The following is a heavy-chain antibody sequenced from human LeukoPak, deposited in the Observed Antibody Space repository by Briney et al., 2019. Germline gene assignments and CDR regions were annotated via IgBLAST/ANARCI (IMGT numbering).Heavy chain of an antibody. V-gene: IGHV1-8*01. CDR2: MNPNSGNT. CDR3: ARGPYYYEYWYFDL. J-gene: IGHJ2*01. D-gene: IGHD3-22*01. Sequence: EASVKVSCKASGYTFTSYDINWVRQATGQGLEWMGWMNPNSGNTGYAQKFQGRVTMTRNTSINTAYMELSSLRSEDTAVYYCARGPYYYEYWYFDLWGRGTLVTVSS. CDR1: GYTFTSYD.